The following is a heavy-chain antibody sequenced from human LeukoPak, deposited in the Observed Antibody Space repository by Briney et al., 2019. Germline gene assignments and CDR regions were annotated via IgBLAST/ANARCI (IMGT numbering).Heavy chain of an antibody. D-gene: IGHD3-10*01. CDR2: ISGSGGST. V-gene: IGHV3-23*01. CDR3: AKCHGLGSYYNTRPHYYNYMDV. CDR1: GFTFSSYA. J-gene: IGHJ6*03. Sequence: PGGSLRLSCAASGFTFSSYAMSWVRQAPGKGLEWVSAISGSGGSTYYADSVKGRFTISRDNSKNVLYLQMNSLRAEDTAVYYCAKCHGLGSYYNTRPHYYNYMDVWGKGTTVTVSS.